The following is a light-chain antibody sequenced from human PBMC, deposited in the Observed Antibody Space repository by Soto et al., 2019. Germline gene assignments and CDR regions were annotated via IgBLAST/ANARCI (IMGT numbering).Light chain of an antibody. V-gene: IGLV1-47*02. CDR1: SSNIGNNN. Sequence: QSVLTQPPSASATPGQRVTISCYGSSSNIGNNNAYWYQHVPGTAPKLIIHHNTLRPSWVPDRFSGSKSGTSAALAISGLLSDDDSDYYCAAWDDSLGAVVFGGGTKLTVL. CDR3: AAWDDSLGAVV. CDR2: HNT. J-gene: IGLJ2*01.